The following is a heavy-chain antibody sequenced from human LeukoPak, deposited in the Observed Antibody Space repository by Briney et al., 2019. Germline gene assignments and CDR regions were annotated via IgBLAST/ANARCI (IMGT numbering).Heavy chain of an antibody. J-gene: IGHJ4*02. CDR2: VSGYNGNT. Sequence: ASVKVSCKASGYTFTNHAIHWARRAQGQGLEWMGRVSGYNGNTKYPQKFQGRVTMTTDTSTSTAYMELMSLRYDDSAVYYRARGVSVTSPYLDSWGQGTLVTVSS. CDR1: GYTFTNHA. D-gene: IGHD2-21*02. V-gene: IGHV1-18*01. CDR3: ARGVSVTSPYLDS.